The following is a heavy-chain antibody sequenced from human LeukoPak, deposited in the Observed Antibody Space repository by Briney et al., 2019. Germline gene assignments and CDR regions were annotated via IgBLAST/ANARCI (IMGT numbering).Heavy chain of an antibody. CDR1: GGSISTYY. J-gene: IGHJ3*02. CDR3: AREEVPHGFDI. V-gene: IGHV4-59*01. Sequence: SETLSLTGTVSGGSISTYYWSWIRQPPGKGLEDIGYIYHSGSTNYNPSLKSRVTLSLDTSKNQFSLKLSSVTAADTAVYYCAREEVPHGFDIWGQGTMVTVSS. CDR2: IYHSGST.